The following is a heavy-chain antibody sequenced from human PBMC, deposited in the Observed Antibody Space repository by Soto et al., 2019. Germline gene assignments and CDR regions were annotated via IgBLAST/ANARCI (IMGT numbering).Heavy chain of an antibody. CDR3: ARDIGSGSYYTLYHYYGMDV. CDR1: GGTFSSYT. Sequence: ASVKVSCKASGGTFSSYTISWVRQAPGQGLGWMGRIIPILGIANYAQKFQGRVTITADKSTSTAYMELSSLRSEDTAVYYCARDIGSGSYYTLYHYYGMDVWG. D-gene: IGHD3-10*01. V-gene: IGHV1-69*04. J-gene: IGHJ6*02. CDR2: IIPILGIA.